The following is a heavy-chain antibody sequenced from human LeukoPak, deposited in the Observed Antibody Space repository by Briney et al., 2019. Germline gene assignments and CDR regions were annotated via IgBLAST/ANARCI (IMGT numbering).Heavy chain of an antibody. D-gene: IGHD3-10*01. J-gene: IGHJ5*02. CDR2: IYYSGST. Sequence: PSETLSLTCTVSGGSISSSSYYWGWIRQPPGKGLEWIGSIYYSGSTYYNPSLKSRVTISVDTSKNQFSLKLSSVTAADTAVYYCARAENVLLWFGEPRKQGWFDPWGQGTLVTVSS. CDR3: ARAENVLLWFGEPRKQGWFDP. V-gene: IGHV4-39*07. CDR1: GGSISSSSYY.